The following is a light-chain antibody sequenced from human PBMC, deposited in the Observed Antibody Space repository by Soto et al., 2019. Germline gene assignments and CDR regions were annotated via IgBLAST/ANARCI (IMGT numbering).Light chain of an antibody. J-gene: IGKJ1*01. V-gene: IGKV3-15*01. CDR3: QQYSKWPPWT. Sequence: IVMTQSPATLSVSPGERATLSCRASQSIYSNLAWYQQKPGQAPRLLIYAASTRATDIPARFSGSGSGTEFTLTISSLQSEDFAVYYCQQYSKWPPWTFGQGTKVEIK. CDR1: QSIYSN. CDR2: AAS.